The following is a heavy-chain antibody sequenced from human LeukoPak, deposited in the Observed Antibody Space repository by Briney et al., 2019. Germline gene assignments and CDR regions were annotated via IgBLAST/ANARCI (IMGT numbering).Heavy chain of an antibody. CDR3: AKDIDYGGDFGPLFDS. CDR1: GFTFDDYT. J-gene: IGHJ4*02. Sequence: GGSLRLSCAASGFTFDDYTMHWVRQAPGKGLEWVSLISWDGGSTNYVDSVRGRFTISRDNNKYSLYLQMNSLRTEDSALYYCAKDIDYGGDFGPLFDSWGQGTLVTVSS. V-gene: IGHV3-43*01. CDR2: ISWDGGST. D-gene: IGHD4-23*01.